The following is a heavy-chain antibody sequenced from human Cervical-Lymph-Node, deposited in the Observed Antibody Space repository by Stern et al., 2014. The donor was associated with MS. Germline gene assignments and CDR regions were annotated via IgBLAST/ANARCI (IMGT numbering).Heavy chain of an antibody. CDR3: ARDERYSGYDLLFGMDV. CDR2: IRGSSSYI. V-gene: IGHV3-21*01. Sequence: VQLVESGGGLVKPGGSLRLSCAASGFSFSDYSMNWVRQAPGKGLEWVSSIRGSSSYIYYADSVKGRFTISRDNTKNSLFLQMGSLRSEDTAVYYCARDERYSGYDLLFGMDVWGQGTTVTVS. J-gene: IGHJ6*02. CDR1: GFSFSDYS. D-gene: IGHD5-12*01.